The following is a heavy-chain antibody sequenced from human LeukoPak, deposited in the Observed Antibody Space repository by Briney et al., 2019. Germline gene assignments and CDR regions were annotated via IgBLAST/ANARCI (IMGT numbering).Heavy chain of an antibody. V-gene: IGHV6-1*01. CDR3: ARDTTRRFDH. J-gene: IGHJ4*02. CDR2: TYYRSKWYN. CDR1: GDSVSSDSGG. Sequence: SQTLSLTCVISGDSVSSDSGGWNWIRQSPSRGLEWLGRTYYRSKWYNDYAVSVKSRITINPDTSKNQFSLQLNSVAPEDTALYYCARDTTRRFDHWGQGTLVIVSS. D-gene: IGHD1-26*01.